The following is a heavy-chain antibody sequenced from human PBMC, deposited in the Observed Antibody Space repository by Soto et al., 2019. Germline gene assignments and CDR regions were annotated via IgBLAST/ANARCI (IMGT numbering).Heavy chain of an antibody. V-gene: IGHV4-34*01. J-gene: IGHJ4*02. CDR1: GGSFSGYY. CDR3: ARGLNYVVY. Sequence: QVHLQQWGAGLSKPSENLSLTCAVYGGSFSGYYWSWLRQPPGKGLEWIGEINQSGSTNYNPSLKSRVTISIDTSKNQFSLKVSSVTAADTAVYYCARGLNYVVYWGQGTLVTVSS. CDR2: INQSGST. D-gene: IGHD3-16*01.